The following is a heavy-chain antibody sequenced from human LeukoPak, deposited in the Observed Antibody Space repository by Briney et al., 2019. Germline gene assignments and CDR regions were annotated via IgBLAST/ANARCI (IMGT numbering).Heavy chain of an antibody. J-gene: IGHJ4*02. CDR2: IYHSGST. CDR1: GGSISSGYY. Sequence: PSETLSLTCTVSGGSISSGYYWGWIRQPPGKGLEWIGSIYHSGSTYYNPSLKSRVTISVDTSKNQFSLKLSSVTAADTAVYYCARDRLIAVAGHFDYWGQGTLVTVSS. V-gene: IGHV4-38-2*02. CDR3: ARDRLIAVAGHFDY. D-gene: IGHD6-19*01.